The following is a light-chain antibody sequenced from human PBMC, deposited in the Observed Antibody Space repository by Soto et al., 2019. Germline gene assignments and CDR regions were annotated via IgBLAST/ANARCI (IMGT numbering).Light chain of an antibody. CDR3: SSYTNINTRACV. CDR2: EVT. Sequence: QSVLTQPASMSGSPGQSITISCTGTSGDIGSYNRVSWYQQHPGKAPKLIIYEVTDRPSGVSNRFSGSKSGNMASLTISGLQAEDEAEYYCSSYTNINTRACVFGTGTKVTVL. J-gene: IGLJ1*01. CDR1: SGDIGSYNR. V-gene: IGLV2-14*01.